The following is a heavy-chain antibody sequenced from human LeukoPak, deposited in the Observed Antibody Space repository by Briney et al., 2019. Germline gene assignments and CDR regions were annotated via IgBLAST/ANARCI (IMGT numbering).Heavy chain of an antibody. CDR1: VYSFSGYY. J-gene: IGHJ4*02. Sequence: GGSVKVSCKASVYSFSGYYLQWVRQAPGQGLEWMGWLNPNSGGTNYAQKFQGRVTMTRDTSISTAYMELTRLGSDDTAVYYCARDGDGYNLGYWGQGVLVTVSS. CDR2: LNPNSGGT. CDR3: ARDGDGYNLGY. V-gene: IGHV1-2*02. D-gene: IGHD5-24*01.